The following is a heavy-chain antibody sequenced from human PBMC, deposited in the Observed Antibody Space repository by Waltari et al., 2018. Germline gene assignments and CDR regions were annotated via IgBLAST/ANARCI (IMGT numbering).Heavy chain of an antibody. J-gene: IGHJ3*02. CDR1: GGTFSSYA. V-gene: IGHV1-3*01. CDR3: ARDPRGTGAFDI. Sequence: QVQLVQSGAEVKKPGASVKVSCKASGGTFSSYAISWVRQAPGQGLEWMGWSNAGNGNTKYSQKFQGRVTITRDTSASTAYMELSSLRSEDTAVYYCARDPRGTGAFDIWGQGTMVTVSS. CDR2: SNAGNGNT. D-gene: IGHD2-8*02.